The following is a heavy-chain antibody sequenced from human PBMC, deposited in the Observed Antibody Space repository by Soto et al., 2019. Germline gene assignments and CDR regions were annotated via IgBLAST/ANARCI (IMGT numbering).Heavy chain of an antibody. CDR3: AKEIGDSNDYPLDY. CDR2: ISYDGSSK. Sequence: QVQLVESGGGVVQPGRSLRLSCAASGFTFSSLGMHWVRQAPGKGLEWVAIISYDGSSKYYADSVKGRFTISRDNAKNTLDLQMKSLRTEHTAVYYCAKEIGDSNDYPLDYWGQGPLVHVS. V-gene: IGHV3-30*18. J-gene: IGHJ4*02. CDR1: GFTFSSLG. D-gene: IGHD4-4*01.